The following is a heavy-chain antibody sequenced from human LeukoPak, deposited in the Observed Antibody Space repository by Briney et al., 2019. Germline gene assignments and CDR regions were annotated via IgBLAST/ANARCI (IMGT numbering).Heavy chain of an antibody. CDR3: VRDGLRWNGGTHPAFFDY. V-gene: IGHV3-21*01. Sequence: GGSLRLSCAASVFTFSSYSMSWVRQAPGKGRECVSSISRSSSYIYYADSVKGRFTISRDNAKNSLYLPMNILRAEDPAVYSCVRDGLRWNGGTHPAFFDYWGPGTLVTVSS. D-gene: IGHD4-23*01. J-gene: IGHJ4*02. CDR1: VFTFSSYS. CDR2: ISRSSSYI.